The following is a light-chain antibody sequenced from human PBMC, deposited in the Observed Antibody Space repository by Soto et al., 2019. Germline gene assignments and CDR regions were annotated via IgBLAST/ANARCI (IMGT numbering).Light chain of an antibody. CDR2: EVS. Sequence: QSVLTQPPSVSGSPGQSVTISCTGTSSDVGSYNRVSWYQQPPGTAPKLMIYEVSNRPSGVSDRFSGSKSGNTASLTISGLQAEDEADYYCSSYTSSSTWVFGGGTKLTVL. V-gene: IGLV2-18*02. J-gene: IGLJ3*02. CDR1: SSDVGSYNR. CDR3: SSYTSSSTWV.